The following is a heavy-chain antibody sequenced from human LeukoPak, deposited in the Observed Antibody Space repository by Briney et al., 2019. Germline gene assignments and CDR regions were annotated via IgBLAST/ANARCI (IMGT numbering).Heavy chain of an antibody. Sequence: SETLSLTCTVSGYSISSGYYWGWIRQPPGKGLEWIGSIYHSGSTYYNPSLKSRVTISVDTSKNQLSLKLSSVTAADTAVYYCARVGVTMVRGVTWGQGTLVTVSS. J-gene: IGHJ5*02. CDR3: ARVGVTMVRGVT. V-gene: IGHV4-38-2*02. CDR2: IYHSGST. CDR1: GYSISSGYY. D-gene: IGHD3-10*01.